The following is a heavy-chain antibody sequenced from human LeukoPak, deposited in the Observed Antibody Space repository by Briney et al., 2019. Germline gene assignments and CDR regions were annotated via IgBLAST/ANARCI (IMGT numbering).Heavy chain of an antibody. Sequence: ASVKVSCKVSGYTLTELSMHWVRQAPGKGLEWMGGFDSEDGETIYAQKFQGRVTMTEDTSTDTAYMELSRLRSDDTAVYYCARGSSGWIGRSRDYYYYTDVWGKGTTVTVSS. J-gene: IGHJ6*03. CDR2: FDSEDGET. CDR1: GYTLTELS. CDR3: ARGSSGWIGRSRDYYYYTDV. D-gene: IGHD6-19*01. V-gene: IGHV1-24*01.